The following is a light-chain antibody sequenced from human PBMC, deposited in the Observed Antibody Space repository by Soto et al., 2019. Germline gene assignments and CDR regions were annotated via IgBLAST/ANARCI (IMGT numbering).Light chain of an antibody. V-gene: IGLV2-8*01. CDR2: GVS. CDR1: SSDVGGYNY. J-gene: IGLJ2*01. Sequence: QSALTQPPSASGSPGQSVTISCTGTSSDVGGYNYVSWYQQHPGKAPKLMIYGVSKRPSGVPDRFSGSKSGNTASLTVSGLQAEDEADYYCSSYAGSNNRVLFGGGTKLTVL. CDR3: SSYAGSNNRVL.